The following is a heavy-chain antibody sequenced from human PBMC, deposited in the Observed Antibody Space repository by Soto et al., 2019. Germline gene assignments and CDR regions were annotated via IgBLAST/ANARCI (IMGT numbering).Heavy chain of an antibody. CDR3: ARHMGITMVRGVIAADYYYYGMDV. CDR2: INHNGGT. V-gene: IGHV4-34*01. J-gene: IGHJ6*02. Sequence: SETLSLTCAIYGGSFSNYYWNWIRQPPGKGLEWMGKINHNGGTNYSPSLKSRLTISVDTSKNQFSLKLSSVTAADTAVYYCARHMGITMVRGVIAADYYYYGMDVWGQGTTVTVSS. D-gene: IGHD3-10*01. CDR1: GGSFSNYY.